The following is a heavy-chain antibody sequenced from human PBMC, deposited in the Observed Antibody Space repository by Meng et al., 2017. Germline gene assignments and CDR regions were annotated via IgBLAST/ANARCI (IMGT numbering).Heavy chain of an antibody. CDR2: ISYDGSNK. Sequence: VDVVGAGGGVVQPGRSLSLSCAASGFTFSSYAMHWVRKAPGKGLEWVAVISYDGSNKYYADSVKGRFTISRDNSMNTLYLQMNSLRAEDTAVYYCASMGYWGQGTLVTVSS. CDR1: GFTFSSYA. J-gene: IGHJ4*02. D-gene: IGHD3-10*01. V-gene: IGHV3-30*01. CDR3: ASMGY.